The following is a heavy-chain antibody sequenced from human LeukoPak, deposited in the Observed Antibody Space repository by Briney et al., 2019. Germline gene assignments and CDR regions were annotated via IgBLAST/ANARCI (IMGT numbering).Heavy chain of an antibody. J-gene: IGHJ5*02. D-gene: IGHD3-10*01. CDR1: GGSINSSSHY. V-gene: IGHV4-39*01. Sequence: SETLSLTCTVSGGSINSSSHYWGWIRQPPGKGLEWIGSIGSIYYSGGTYYNPSLKSRVTISVDTSKNQFSLKLSSVTAADTAVYYCARHARYVSRYGSGRDFREAYNWFDPWGQGTLVTVSS. CDR3: ARHARYVSRYGSGRDFREAYNWFDP. CDR2: IYYSGGT.